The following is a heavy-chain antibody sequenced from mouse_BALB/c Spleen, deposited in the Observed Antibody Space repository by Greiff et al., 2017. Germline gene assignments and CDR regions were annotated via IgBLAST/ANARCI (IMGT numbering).Heavy chain of an antibody. V-gene: IGHV2-2*02. Sequence: QVQLKESGPGLVQPSQSLSITCTVSGFSLTSYGVHWVRQSPGKGLEWLGVIWSGGSTDYNAAFISRLSISKDNSKSQVFFKMNSLQANDTAIYYCARNWGYWCFDVWGAGTTVTVSS. J-gene: IGHJ1*01. CDR1: GFSLTSYG. CDR2: IWSGGST. CDR3: ARNWGYWCFDV.